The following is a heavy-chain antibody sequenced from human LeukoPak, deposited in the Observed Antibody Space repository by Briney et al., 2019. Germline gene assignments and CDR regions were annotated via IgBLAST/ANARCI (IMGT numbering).Heavy chain of an antibody. D-gene: IGHD2-2*01. J-gene: IGHJ5*02. CDR2: ISSSSSYI. CDR1: GFTFSSYS. V-gene: IGHV3-21*01. CDR3: ARDNIVVVPAAMTAHNWFDP. Sequence: GGSLRLSCAASGFTFSSYSMNWVRQAPGKGLEWVSSISSSSSYICYADSVKGRFTISRDNAKNSLYLQMNSLRAEDTAVYYCARDNIVVVPAAMTAHNWFDPWGQGTLVTVSS.